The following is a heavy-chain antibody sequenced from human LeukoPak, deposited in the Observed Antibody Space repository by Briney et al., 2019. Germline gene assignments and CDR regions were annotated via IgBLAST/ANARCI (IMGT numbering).Heavy chain of an antibody. Sequence: GGSLRLSCAASGFTFSSYWMSWVRQAPGKGLEWVANIKQDGSEKYYVDSVKGRFTISRDNAKNSLYLQVDSLRAEDTAVYYCAIPPGGYYFNWGQGTLVTVSS. V-gene: IGHV3-7*02. CDR2: IKQDGSEK. CDR1: GFTFSSYW. D-gene: IGHD3-10*01. J-gene: IGHJ4*02. CDR3: AIPPGGYYFN.